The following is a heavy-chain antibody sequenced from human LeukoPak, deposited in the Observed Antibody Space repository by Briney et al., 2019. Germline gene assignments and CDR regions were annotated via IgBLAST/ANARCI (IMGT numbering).Heavy chain of an antibody. CDR2: VIPIFGTA. D-gene: IGHD2-2*01. J-gene: IGHJ3*02. V-gene: IGHV1-69*05. CDR3: ARGVVPAARGDAFDI. Sequence: ASVKVSCKASGGTFSSYAISWVRQAPGQGLEWVGGVIPIFGTANYAQKFQGRVTITTDESTSTAYMERSRLRSEDTAVYYCARGVVPAARGDAFDIWGQGTMVTVSS. CDR1: GGTFSSYA.